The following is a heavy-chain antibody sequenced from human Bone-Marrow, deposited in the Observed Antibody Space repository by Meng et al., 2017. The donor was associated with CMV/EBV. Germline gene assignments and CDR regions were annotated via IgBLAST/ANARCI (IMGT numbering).Heavy chain of an antibody. D-gene: IGHD2-2*01. Sequence: GGSLRLSCTASGFTFGDYAMSWVRRAPGKGLEWVGFIRSKAYGGTTEYAASVKGRFTISRDDSKSIAYLQMNSLKTEDTAVYYCTRGGVPAAIFDYWGQGTLVTVSS. V-gene: IGHV3-49*04. J-gene: IGHJ4*02. CDR1: GFTFGDYA. CDR2: IRSKAYGGTT. CDR3: TRGGVPAAIFDY.